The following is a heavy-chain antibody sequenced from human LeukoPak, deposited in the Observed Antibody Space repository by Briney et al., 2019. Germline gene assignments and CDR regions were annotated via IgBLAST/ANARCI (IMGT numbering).Heavy chain of an antibody. J-gene: IGHJ3*02. V-gene: IGHV4-59*08. CDR1: DGSISSHY. Sequence: PSETLSLTCKVSDGSISSHYWSWIRQPPGKGLEWIGHFAYSGTTSYNASLKSRVTISVDTSKNQFSPKLTSVTAADTAVYYCARPHSSGWYGVYDTWGQGTMVTVSS. CDR2: FAYSGTT. CDR3: ARPHSSGWYGVYDT. D-gene: IGHD6-19*01.